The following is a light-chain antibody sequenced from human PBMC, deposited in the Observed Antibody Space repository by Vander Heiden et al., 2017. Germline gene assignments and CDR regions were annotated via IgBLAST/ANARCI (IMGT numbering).Light chain of an antibody. CDR1: SSNIGKNY. Sequence: QSVLTQPPSVSAAPGQTGTISCSGSSSNIGKNYVSWYQQVPGTAPKLLIYDNNKRPSGIPDRFSGSKSGTSATLGITGLQTGDEADYYCGTWDSSLSNAVFGTGTKVTVL. CDR2: DNN. CDR3: GTWDSSLSNAV. V-gene: IGLV1-51*01. J-gene: IGLJ1*01.